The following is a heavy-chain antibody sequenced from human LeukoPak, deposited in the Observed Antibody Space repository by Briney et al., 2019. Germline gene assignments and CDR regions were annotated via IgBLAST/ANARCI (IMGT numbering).Heavy chain of an antibody. J-gene: IGHJ4*02. CDR1: GFTFSSYG. CDR3: AKDIFGYSYGYFDY. CDR2: IRYDGSNK. V-gene: IGHV3-30*02. D-gene: IGHD5-18*01. Sequence: RGSLRLSCAASGFTFSSYGMHWVRQAPGKGLEWVAFIRYDGSNKYYADSVKGRFTISRDNSKNTLYLQMNSLRAEDTAVYYCAKDIFGYSYGYFDYWGQGTLVTVSS.